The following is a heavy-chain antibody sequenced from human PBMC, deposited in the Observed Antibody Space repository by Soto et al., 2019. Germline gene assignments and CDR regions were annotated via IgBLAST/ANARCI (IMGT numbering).Heavy chain of an antibody. CDR2: ISSSSYI. J-gene: IGHJ3*02. CDR1: GFTFSSYS. V-gene: IGHV3-21*01. Sequence: LRLSCAASGFTFSSYSMNWVRQAPGKGLEWVSSISSSSYIYYADSVKGRFTISRDNAKNSLYLQMNSLRAEDTAVYYCARDQRGAFDIWGQGTMVTVSS. CDR3: ARDQRGAFDI.